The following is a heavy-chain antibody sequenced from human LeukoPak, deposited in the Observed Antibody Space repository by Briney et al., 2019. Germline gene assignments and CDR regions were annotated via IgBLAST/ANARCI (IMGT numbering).Heavy chain of an antibody. Sequence: GGSLRLSCAASGFTFSSYAMSWVRQAPGKGLEWVSAISGSGGSTYHADSVKGRVTISRDNAKNTVCLEMNSLRAEDTAVYYCARGGLRNWYFDLWGRGTLVTVSS. CDR3: ARGGLRNWYFDL. D-gene: IGHD5-12*01. CDR1: GFTFSSYA. V-gene: IGHV3-23*01. J-gene: IGHJ2*01. CDR2: ISGSGGST.